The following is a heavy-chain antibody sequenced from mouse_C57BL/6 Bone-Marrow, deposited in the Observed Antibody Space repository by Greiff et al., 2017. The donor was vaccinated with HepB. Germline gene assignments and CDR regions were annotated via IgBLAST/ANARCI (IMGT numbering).Heavy chain of an antibody. J-gene: IGHJ1*03. D-gene: IGHD1-1*01. V-gene: IGHV14-4*01. Sequence: VQLQQSGAELVRPGASVKLSCTASGFNIKDDYMHWVKQRPEQGLEWIGWIDPENGDTKYASKFQGKATITADTSSNTAYLQLSSLTSEDTAVYYCTFYYYCCRWYFDVWGTGTTVTVSS. CDR2: IDPENGDT. CDR1: GFNIKDDY. CDR3: TFYYYCCRWYFDV.